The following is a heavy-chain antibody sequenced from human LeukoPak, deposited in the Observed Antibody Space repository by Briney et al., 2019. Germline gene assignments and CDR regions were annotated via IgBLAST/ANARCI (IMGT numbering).Heavy chain of an antibody. CDR3: ARGSPSWRNGLDI. J-gene: IGHJ3*02. CDR2: LNGDGSST. D-gene: IGHD2-15*01. CDR1: GFTFSNYW. Sequence: HPGGSLRLSCAASGFTFSNYWMHWVRQAPGKGLVWVSRLNGDGSSTNYADSVKGRFTISRDNAKNTLHLQMNNLRAEDTAVYYCARGSPSWRNGLDIWGQGTMVTVSS. V-gene: IGHV3-74*01.